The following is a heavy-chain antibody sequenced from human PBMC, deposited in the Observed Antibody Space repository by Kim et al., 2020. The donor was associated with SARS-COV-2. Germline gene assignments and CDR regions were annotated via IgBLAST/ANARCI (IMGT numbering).Heavy chain of an antibody. J-gene: IGHJ6*02. CDR1: GYTFTSYG. CDR2: ISAYNGNT. Sequence: ASVKVSCKASGYTFTSYGISWVRQAPGQGLEWMGWISAYNGNTNYAQKLQGRVTMTTDTSTSTAYMELRSLRSDDTAMYYCARDPPAGTGGYYYYGMDVWGQGTTVTVSS. D-gene: IGHD6-13*01. CDR3: ARDPPAGTGGYYYYGMDV. V-gene: IGHV1-18*01.